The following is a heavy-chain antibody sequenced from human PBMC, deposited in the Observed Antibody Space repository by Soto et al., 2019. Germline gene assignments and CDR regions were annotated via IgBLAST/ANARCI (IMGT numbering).Heavy chain of an antibody. CDR2: ISYDGSNK. V-gene: IGHV3-30*18. CDR3: AKGGYYDFWSGYYTYY. Sequence: GSLRLSCAASGFTFSSYGMHWVRQAPGKGLEWVAVISYDGSNKYYADSVKGRFTISRDNSKNTLYLQMNSLRAEDTAVYYCAKGGYYDFWSGYYTYYWGQGTLVTVSS. CDR1: GFTFSSYG. J-gene: IGHJ4*02. D-gene: IGHD3-3*01.